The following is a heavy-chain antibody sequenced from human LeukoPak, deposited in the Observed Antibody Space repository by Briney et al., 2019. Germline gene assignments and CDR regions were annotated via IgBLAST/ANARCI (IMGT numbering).Heavy chain of an antibody. Sequence: SETLSLTCTVSDGSISGDNYYWSWIRQLPGKGLEWIGYIYNGGTTYYNPSLKSRVTISVDTSKNQFSLKLSSVTAADTAVYYCATTETYSSSWWGQGTLVTVSS. D-gene: IGHD6-13*01. CDR2: IYNGGTT. CDR3: ATTETYSSSW. V-gene: IGHV4-30-4*01. J-gene: IGHJ4*02. CDR1: DGSISGDNYY.